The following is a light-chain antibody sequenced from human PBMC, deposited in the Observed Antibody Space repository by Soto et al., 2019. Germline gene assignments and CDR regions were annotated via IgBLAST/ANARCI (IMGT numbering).Light chain of an antibody. CDR2: AAS. J-gene: IGKJ1*01. V-gene: IGKV1-27*01. CDR3: QQYITDSRT. Sequence: DIQVTQYPSSLSASVGDRVTITCRAGQGIKNYLAWYQQKPGEIPKLLIYAASTLESGIPPRFSGSGSGTDFTDFTLTISSLQPEDFATYYCQQYITDSRTFGQGTKVDIK. CDR1: QGIKNY.